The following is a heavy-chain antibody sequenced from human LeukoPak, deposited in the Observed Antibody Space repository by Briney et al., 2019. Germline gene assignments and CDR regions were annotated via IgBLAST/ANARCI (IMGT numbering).Heavy chain of an antibody. CDR3: ARGSRFGELFNAFDI. CDR2: ISGSGGST. CDR1: GFTFSSYA. V-gene: IGHV3-23*01. J-gene: IGHJ3*02. D-gene: IGHD3-10*02. Sequence: GGSLRLSCAASGFTFSSYAMSWVRQAPGKGLEWVSAISGSGGSTYYADSVKGRFTISRGSSKNTLYLQTNSLRAEDTAVYYCARGSRFGELFNAFDIWGQGTMVTVSS.